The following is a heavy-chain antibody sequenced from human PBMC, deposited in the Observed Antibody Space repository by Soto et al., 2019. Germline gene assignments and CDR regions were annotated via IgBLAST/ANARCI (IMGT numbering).Heavy chain of an antibody. CDR1: GGSFSGYY. CDR2: INHSGST. J-gene: IGHJ3*02. V-gene: IGHV4-34*01. D-gene: IGHD2-15*01. Sequence: SETLSLTCAVYGGSFSGYYWSWIRQPPGKGLEWIGEINHSGSTNYNPSLKSRVTISVDTSKNQFSLKLSSVTAADTAVYYCARGEDIVVVVAAVPGAFDIWGQGTMVTVSS. CDR3: ARGEDIVVVVAAVPGAFDI.